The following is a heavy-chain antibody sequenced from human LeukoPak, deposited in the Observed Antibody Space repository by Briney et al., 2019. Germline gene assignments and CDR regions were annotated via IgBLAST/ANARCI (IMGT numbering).Heavy chain of an antibody. V-gene: IGHV3-74*01. CDR3: ARALNRGYSYGYGY. CDR2: INSDGSST. D-gene: IGHD5-18*01. J-gene: IGHJ4*02. CDR1: GFTFSSYW. Sequence: GGSLRLSCAASGFTFSSYWMHWVRQAPGKGLVWVSRINSDGSSTSHADSVKGRFTISRDNAKNTLYLQMNSLRAEDTAVYYRARALNRGYSYGYGYWGQGTLVPVSS.